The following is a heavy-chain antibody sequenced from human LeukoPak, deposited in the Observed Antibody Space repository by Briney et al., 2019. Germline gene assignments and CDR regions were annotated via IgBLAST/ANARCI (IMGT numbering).Heavy chain of an antibody. CDR2: INSDGSST. CDR1: GFTFSSYW. CDR3: ARESMTTVTNDAFDI. J-gene: IGHJ3*02. D-gene: IGHD4-17*01. V-gene: IGHV3-74*01. Sequence: GGSLRLFCAASGFTFSSYWMHWVRQAPGKGLVWVSRINSDGSSTSYADSMKGRFTISRDNAKNTLYLQMNSLRAEDTAVYYCARESMTTVTNDAFDIWGQGTMVTVSP.